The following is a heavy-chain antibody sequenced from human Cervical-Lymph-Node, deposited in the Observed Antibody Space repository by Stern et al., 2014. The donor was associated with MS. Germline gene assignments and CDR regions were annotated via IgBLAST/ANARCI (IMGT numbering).Heavy chain of an antibody. CDR3: ARGRGGNYRYYFDY. Sequence: EVQLLESGGGLVKPGGSLRLSCAASGFTFSSYSMNWVRQAPGKGLEWVASISSGGSYIYYADSLKCRFTISRDNAKNSLYLQMNSLRAEDTAVYYCARGRGGNYRYYFDYWGQGTLVTVSS. J-gene: IGHJ4*02. V-gene: IGHV3-21*01. D-gene: IGHD4-23*01. CDR1: GFTFSSYS. CDR2: ISSGGSYI.